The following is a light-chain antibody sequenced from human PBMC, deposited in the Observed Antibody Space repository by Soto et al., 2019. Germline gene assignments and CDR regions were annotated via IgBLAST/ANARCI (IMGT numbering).Light chain of an antibody. Sequence: DIQMTQSTSTLSASVGDRVTITCRASQSISSWLTWYQQKAGQAPKLLIYKASIVESGVPSRFSGSGSGTEFTLTISSLQPDDSATYYCQQYSYFATFGHGTRVEVK. V-gene: IGKV1-5*03. CDR2: KAS. J-gene: IGKJ1*01. CDR3: QQYSYFAT. CDR1: QSISSW.